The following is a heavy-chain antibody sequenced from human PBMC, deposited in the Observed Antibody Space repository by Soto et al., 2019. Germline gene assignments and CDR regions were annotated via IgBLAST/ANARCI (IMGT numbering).Heavy chain of an antibody. V-gene: IGHV6-1*01. CDR1: VDSVSSNSAA. CDR2: TYYRSKWYN. Sequence: PSQTLSLTCAISVDSVSSNSAAWNWIRQSPSRGLEWLGRTYYRSKWYNDYAVSVKSRITINPDTSKNQFSLQLNSVTPEDTAVYYCARYPGYCSSTSCYSARPTVGYYYYGMDVWGQGTTVTVSS. D-gene: IGHD2-2*02. CDR3: ARYPGYCSSTSCYSARPTVGYYYYGMDV. J-gene: IGHJ6*02.